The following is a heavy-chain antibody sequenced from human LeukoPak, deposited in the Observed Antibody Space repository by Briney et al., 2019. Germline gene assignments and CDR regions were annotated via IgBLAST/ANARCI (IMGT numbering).Heavy chain of an antibody. D-gene: IGHD6-6*01. V-gene: IGHV3-23*01. CDR3: AKRAALTYYYYYYMDV. CDR1: GLTFSSYA. Sequence: GGSLRLSCAASGLTFSSYAMSWVRQAPGKGLEWVSAISGSGGSTYYADSVKGRFTISRDNSKNTLYLQMNSLRAEDTAVYYCAKRAALTYYYYYYMDVWGKGTTVTVSS. J-gene: IGHJ6*03. CDR2: ISGSGGST.